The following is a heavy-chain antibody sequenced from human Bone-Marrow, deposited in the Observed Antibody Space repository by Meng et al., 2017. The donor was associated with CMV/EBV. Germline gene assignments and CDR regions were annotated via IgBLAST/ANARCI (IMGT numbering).Heavy chain of an antibody. CDR2: ISYDGSNK. Sequence: GESLKISCAASGFTFSSYAMHWVRQAPGKGLEWVAVISYDGSNKYYADSVKGRFTISRDNSKNTLYLQMNRLRAEDTAVYYCARGSYDFWSGYVPRFHYGMDVWGQGTTVTVSS. D-gene: IGHD3-3*01. CDR3: ARGSYDFWSGYVPRFHYGMDV. CDR1: GFTFSSYA. V-gene: IGHV3-30*04. J-gene: IGHJ6*02.